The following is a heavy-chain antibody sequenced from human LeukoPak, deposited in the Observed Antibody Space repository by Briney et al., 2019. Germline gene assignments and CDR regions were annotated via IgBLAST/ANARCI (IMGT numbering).Heavy chain of an antibody. Sequence: GGSLRLSCAASGFTFSSSVMHWVRQAPGKGLEHVSAITSNGDITYYANSVKGRFTISRDNSKNTLYLQMGSLRAEDTAVYYCARDQDDYYDSSGYMHYWGQGTLVTVSS. J-gene: IGHJ4*02. CDR1: GFTFSSSV. D-gene: IGHD3-22*01. CDR3: ARDQDDYYDSSGYMHY. CDR2: ITSNGDIT. V-gene: IGHV3-64*01.